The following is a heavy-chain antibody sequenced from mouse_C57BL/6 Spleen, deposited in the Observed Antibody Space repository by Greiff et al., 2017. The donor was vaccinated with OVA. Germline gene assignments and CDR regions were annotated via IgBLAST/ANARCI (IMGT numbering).Heavy chain of an antibody. CDR3: ARNYGYHYAMDY. CDR1: GYTFTSYW. Sequence: QVQLQQPGAELVKPGASVKLSCKASGYTFTSYWMQWVKQRPGQGLEWIGEIDPSDSYTNYNQKFKGKATLTVDTSSSTAYMQLSSLTSEDSAVYYCARNYGYHYAMDYWGQGTSVTVSS. CDR2: IDPSDSYT. V-gene: IGHV1-50*01. D-gene: IGHD2-2*01. J-gene: IGHJ4*01.